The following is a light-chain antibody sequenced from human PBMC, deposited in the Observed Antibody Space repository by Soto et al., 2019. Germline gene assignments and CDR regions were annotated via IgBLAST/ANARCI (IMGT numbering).Light chain of an antibody. CDR3: QTWGTGIQV. J-gene: IGLJ1*01. V-gene: IGLV4-69*01. Sequence: QLVLTQSPSASASLGASVKLTCTLSSGHSSYAIAWHQQQPEKGPRYLMKLNSDGSHSKGDGIPDRFSGSSSGAECYLTISSLQPEDEADYYCQTWGTGIQVFGTGTKVTVL. CDR2: LNSDGSH. CDR1: SGHSSYA.